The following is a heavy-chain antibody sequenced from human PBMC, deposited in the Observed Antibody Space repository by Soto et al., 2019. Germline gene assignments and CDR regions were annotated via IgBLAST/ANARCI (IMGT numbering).Heavy chain of an antibody. CDR2: ISYDGSNK. V-gene: IGHV3-30-3*01. CDR3: ARENYDILTGSTYFDY. CDR1: GFTFSSYA. D-gene: IGHD3-9*01. J-gene: IGHJ4*02. Sequence: QVQLVESGGGVVQPGRSLRLSCAASGFTFSSYAMHWVRQAPGKGLAWVAVISYDGSNKYYADSVKGRFTISRDNSKNTLYLQMNSLRAEDTAVYYCARENYDILTGSTYFDYWGQGTLVTVSS.